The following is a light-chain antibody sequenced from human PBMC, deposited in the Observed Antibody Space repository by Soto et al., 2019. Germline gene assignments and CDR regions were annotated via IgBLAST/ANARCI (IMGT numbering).Light chain of an antibody. J-gene: IGLJ2*01. Sequence: QLVLTQSSSASASLGSSVKLTCTLSSGHSSYIIAWHQQQPGKAPRYLMKLEGSGSYNKGSGVPDRFSGSSSGADRYLTISNLQFEDEANYYCETWDSNTRVFGGETKLTVL. V-gene: IGLV4-60*02. CDR2: LEGSGSY. CDR3: ETWDSNTRV. CDR1: SGHSSYI.